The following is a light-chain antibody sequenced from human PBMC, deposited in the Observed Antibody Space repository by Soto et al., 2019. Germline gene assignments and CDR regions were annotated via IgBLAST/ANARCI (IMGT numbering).Light chain of an antibody. CDR2: GAS. J-gene: IGKJ5*01. CDR3: QQDYNFPCT. Sequence: EIVVTQSPGTLSLSPGERATLSCRASQSIDSNYLYWYQQKPGQAPRLIISGASTSATGTPARFSGSGSGTDCTITINSLQPADFAVYYGQQDYNFPCTFGQGTRLEIK. CDR1: QSIDSNY. V-gene: IGKV3D-7*01.